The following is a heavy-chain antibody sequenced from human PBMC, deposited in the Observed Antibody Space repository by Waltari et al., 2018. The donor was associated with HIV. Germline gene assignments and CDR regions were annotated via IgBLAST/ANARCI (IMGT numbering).Heavy chain of an antibody. CDR1: GFTFINAW. CDR3: VTDAVAVPLDTAY. J-gene: IGHJ4*02. V-gene: IGHV3-15*01. D-gene: IGHD2-21*01. CDR2: IKSKNDGGTI. Sequence: EVHLVESGGGLVKPGGSLRVSCTVSGFTFINAWMSWVSQAPGKGLEWLGRIKSKNDGGTIDYAAPVKDRFTILRDDSKHTLYLEMSSLKIEDTGIYYCVTDAVAVPLDTAYWGQGTLVTVSS.